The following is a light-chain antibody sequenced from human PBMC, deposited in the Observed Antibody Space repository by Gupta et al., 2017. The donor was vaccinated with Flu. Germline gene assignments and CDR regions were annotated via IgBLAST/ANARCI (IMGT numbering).Light chain of an antibody. V-gene: IGKV1-17*01. CDR3: LQHNKYPLT. J-gene: IGKJ4*01. CDR2: AAS. Sequence: DIQMTQSPPSLSASVGDRVTITCRASQGIRDELGWYQQKPGKAPKRLIYAASSLQSGVPSRFSGSGSGTEFTLTITSLQPEDFATYYCLQHNKYPLTSGGGTKVEIK. CDR1: QGIRDE.